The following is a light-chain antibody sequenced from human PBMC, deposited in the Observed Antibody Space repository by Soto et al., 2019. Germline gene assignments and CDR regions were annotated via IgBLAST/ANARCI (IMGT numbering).Light chain of an antibody. V-gene: IGKV3-20*01. CDR1: QSVSSNY. CDR3: QQYGSLSWT. J-gene: IGKJ1*01. Sequence: DIVLPPSPGTLSLSPGERATLYCRASQSVSSNYLAWYQQKPGQAPRIIIFGASGRATGIPDRFSGSGSGTDFTLTISRLEPEDFAVYYCQQYGSLSWTFGQGTKVDIK. CDR2: GAS.